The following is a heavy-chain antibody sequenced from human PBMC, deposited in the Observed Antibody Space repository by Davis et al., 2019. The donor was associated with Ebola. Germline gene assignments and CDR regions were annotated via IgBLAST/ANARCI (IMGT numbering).Heavy chain of an antibody. J-gene: IGHJ3*02. CDR1: GFTFSGYW. CDR3: AKAPSTGIEVGDAFDI. V-gene: IGHV3-30*18. D-gene: IGHD2-8*02. Sequence: GESLKISCAASGFTFSGYWMTWARQVPGKGLEWVALISYDGEYIYYADSVKGRFAISRDNSKNTAYLQMNSLRREDTAVYYCAKAPSTGIEVGDAFDIWGQGTMVTVSS. CDR2: ISYDGEYI.